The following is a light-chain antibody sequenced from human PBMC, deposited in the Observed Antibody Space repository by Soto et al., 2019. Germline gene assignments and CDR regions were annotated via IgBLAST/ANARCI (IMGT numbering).Light chain of an antibody. J-gene: IGLJ2*01. Sequence: QSALTQPASVSGSPGQSITISCTGTSSDVGGYNYVSWYQQHPGKAPKLMIYEVSNRPSGVSNRFSGSKSGNTASLTNSGLRAGDEANYYCSSYTIRSAPLLVFGGGTKLAVL. CDR1: SSDVGGYNY. CDR2: EVS. CDR3: SSYTIRSAPLLV. V-gene: IGLV2-14*01.